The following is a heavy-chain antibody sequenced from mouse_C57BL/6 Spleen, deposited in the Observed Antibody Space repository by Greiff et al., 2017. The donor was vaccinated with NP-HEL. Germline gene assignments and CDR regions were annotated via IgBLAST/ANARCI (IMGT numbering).Heavy chain of an antibody. CDR2: ISYDGSN. J-gene: IGHJ4*01. V-gene: IGHV3-6*01. CDR1: GYSITSGYY. D-gene: IGHD1-1*01. CDR3: AGGTTVGRAMDY. Sequence: EVKLVESGPGLVKPSQSLSLTCSVTGYSITSGYYWNWIRQFPGNKLEWMGYISYDGSNNYNPSLKNRISITRDTSKNQFFLKLNSVTTEDTATYYCAGGTTVGRAMDYWGQGTSVTVSS.